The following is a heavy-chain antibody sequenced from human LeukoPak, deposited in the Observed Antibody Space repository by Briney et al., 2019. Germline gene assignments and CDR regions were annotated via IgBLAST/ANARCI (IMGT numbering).Heavy chain of an antibody. CDR3: ARETCSGGSCYFDY. Sequence: SVEVSCKASGGTFSSYAISWVRQAPGQGLEWMGGIIPIFGTANYAQKFQGRVTITADESTSTAYMELSSLRSEDTAVYYCARETCSGGSCYFDYWGQGTLVTVSS. CDR1: GGTFSSYA. D-gene: IGHD2-15*01. CDR2: IIPIFGTA. V-gene: IGHV1-69*13. J-gene: IGHJ4*02.